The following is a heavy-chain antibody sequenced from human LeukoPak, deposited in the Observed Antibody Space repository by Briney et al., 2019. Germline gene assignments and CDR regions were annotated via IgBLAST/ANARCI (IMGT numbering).Heavy chain of an antibody. CDR1: GGSISSYY. CDR2: IYTSGST. V-gene: IGHV4-4*07. Sequence: SETLSLTCTVSGGSISSYYWSWIRQPAGQGLEWIGRIYTSGSTNYNPSLKSRVTMSVDTSKNQFSLKLSSVTAADTAVYYCARDRVAVAADWFDPWGQGTLVTVSS. D-gene: IGHD6-19*01. CDR3: ARDRVAVAADWFDP. J-gene: IGHJ5*02.